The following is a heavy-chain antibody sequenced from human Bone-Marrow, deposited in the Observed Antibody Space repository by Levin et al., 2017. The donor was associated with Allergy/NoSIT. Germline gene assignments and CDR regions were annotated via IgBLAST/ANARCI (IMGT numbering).Heavy chain of an antibody. CDR1: GGSISSYY. Sequence: GSLRLSCTVSGGSISSYYWSWIRQPPGKGLEWIGYIYYSGSTNYNPSLKSRVTISVDTSKNQFSLKLSSVTAADTAVYYCAGTPYGDYGHFDYWGQGTLVTVSS. CDR3: AGTPYGDYGHFDY. J-gene: IGHJ4*02. V-gene: IGHV4-59*01. D-gene: IGHD4-17*01. CDR2: IYYSGST.